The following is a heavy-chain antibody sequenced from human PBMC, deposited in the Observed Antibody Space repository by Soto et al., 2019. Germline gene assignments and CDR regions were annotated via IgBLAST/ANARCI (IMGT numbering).Heavy chain of an antibody. J-gene: IGHJ5*02. CDR3: AKDRIFFRYCSSTSCYLDP. Sequence: GGSLRLSCAASGFTFSSYGMHWVRQAPGKGLEWVAVISYDGSNKYYADSVKGRFTISRDNSKNTLYLQMNSLRAEDTAVYYCAKDRIFFRYCSSTSCYLDPWGQGTLVTVLL. CDR2: ISYDGSNK. D-gene: IGHD2-2*01. V-gene: IGHV3-30*18. CDR1: GFTFSSYG.